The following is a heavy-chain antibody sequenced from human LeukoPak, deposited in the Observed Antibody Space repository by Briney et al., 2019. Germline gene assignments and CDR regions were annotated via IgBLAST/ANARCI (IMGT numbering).Heavy chain of an antibody. CDR2: ITGSGTNR. V-gene: IGHV3-23*01. CDR3: VIWGDYDVLTGYYVPDY. CDR1: GFTFSNYA. J-gene: IGHJ4*02. D-gene: IGHD3-9*01. Sequence: GASLRLSCVASGFTFSNYAMSWVRQAPGKGLDWVSAITGSGTNRYYADSLKGRFTTSRDNSKNTVFLQMNSLRHEDTAIYYCVIWGDYDVLTGYYVPDYWGQGTLVTVAS.